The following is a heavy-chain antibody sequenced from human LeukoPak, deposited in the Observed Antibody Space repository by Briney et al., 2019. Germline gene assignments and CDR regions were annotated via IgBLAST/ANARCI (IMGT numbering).Heavy chain of an antibody. CDR3: ARDNFFGFSYSWHFDY. CDR1: GYTFTGYF. V-gene: IGHV1-2*02. CDR2: INPNSGGT. J-gene: IGHJ4*02. D-gene: IGHD5-18*01. Sequence: APVKVSCKTSGYTFTGYFLHWVRQAPGQGLEWMGWINPNSGGTNYAQRFQDRVTMTRDTSISTAYMELGRLRSDDTAVYYCARDNFFGFSYSWHFDYWGLGTLVTVSS.